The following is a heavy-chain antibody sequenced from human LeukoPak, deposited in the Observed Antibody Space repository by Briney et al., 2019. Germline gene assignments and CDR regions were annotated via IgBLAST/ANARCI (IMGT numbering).Heavy chain of an antibody. CDR3: AGLVPAHC. D-gene: IGHD2-2*01. CDR1: GFTFSDYS. Sequence: PGGSLRLSCAASGFTFSDYSMNWVRQAPGKGLEWVSYISSSSSIVYYADPVKGRFTISRDNAKNSLYLQMNSLRDEDTAVYYCAGLVPAHCWGQGTLVTVSS. V-gene: IGHV3-48*02. CDR2: ISSSSSIV. J-gene: IGHJ4*02.